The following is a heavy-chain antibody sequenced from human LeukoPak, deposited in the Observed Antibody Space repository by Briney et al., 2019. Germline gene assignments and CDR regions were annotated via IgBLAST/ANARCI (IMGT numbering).Heavy chain of an antibody. J-gene: IGHJ6*03. CDR1: GGSFSGYY. D-gene: IGHD2-2*01. Sequence: SETLSLTCAVYGGSFSGYYWSWIRQPPGKGLEWIGEINHSGSTNYNPSLKSRVTISVDTSKNQFSLKLSSVTAADTAVYYCASSDFNDGSSTSCYYYYYMDVWGKGTTVTVSS. V-gene: IGHV4-34*01. CDR3: ASSDFNDGSSTSCYYYYYMDV. CDR2: INHSGST.